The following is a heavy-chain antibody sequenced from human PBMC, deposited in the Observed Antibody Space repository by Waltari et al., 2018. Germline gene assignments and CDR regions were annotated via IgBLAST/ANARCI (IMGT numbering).Heavy chain of an antibody. CDR1: GYTFSDYG. CDR2: ISGNNGHT. J-gene: IGHJ5*02. CDR3: ARERHRLMEEGYLMALDP. Sequence: QVPLVQSGPEVKKPGASVKVSCKASGYTFSDYGSSWVRQAPGQGLEWMGWISGNNGHTNHAQKFQGRLIMTEDTSATTVYMELTYLTSDDTAVYYCARERHRLMEEGYLMALDPWGQGTLVTVSS. V-gene: IGHV1-18*01. D-gene: IGHD3-3*01.